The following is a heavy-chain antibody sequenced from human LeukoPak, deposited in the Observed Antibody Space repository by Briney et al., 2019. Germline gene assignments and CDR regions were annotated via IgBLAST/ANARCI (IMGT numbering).Heavy chain of an antibody. CDR3: ARHLGGSGSHDAFDI. Sequence: GGFLRLSCAASGFRFSDYYMSWIRQAPGKGLEWVSSISRGGNSKYSAESVKGRFTISRDNAKNSLDLQMDSLRPEDTAVYYCARHLGGSGSHDAFDIWGQGTMVTVSS. J-gene: IGHJ3*02. CDR1: GFRFSDYY. V-gene: IGHV3-11*01. D-gene: IGHD3-10*01. CDR2: ISRGGNSK.